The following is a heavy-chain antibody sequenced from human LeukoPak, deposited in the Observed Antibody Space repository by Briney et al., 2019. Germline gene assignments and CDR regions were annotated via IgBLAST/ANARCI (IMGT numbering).Heavy chain of an antibody. Sequence: SETLSLTCTVSGGSISSNSYYWGWIRQPPGKGLEWIVSIYYSGRDYYNPSPKSRVTISVDTSKNQFSLKLSSVTAADTAVYYCVRQGSSSWLGGYYYYYYMDVWGKGTTVTISS. CDR1: GGSISSNSYY. V-gene: IGHV4-39*01. CDR2: IYYSGRD. J-gene: IGHJ6*03. D-gene: IGHD6-13*01. CDR3: VRQGSSSWLGGYYYYYYMDV.